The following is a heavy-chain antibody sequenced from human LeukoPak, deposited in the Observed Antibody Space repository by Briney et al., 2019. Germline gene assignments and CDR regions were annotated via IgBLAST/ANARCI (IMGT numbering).Heavy chain of an antibody. V-gene: IGHV4-4*07. Sequence: PSETLSLTCTVSGGSISSYYWTWIRQPAGKGLEWIGRIHTSGSTNYNPALKSRVTMSVDTSKNLFSLKLTSVTAADTAVYYCARVRYSGSYYGHDAFDIWGQGTMVTVSS. J-gene: IGHJ3*02. CDR2: IHTSGST. D-gene: IGHD1-26*01. CDR1: GGSISSYY. CDR3: ARVRYSGSYYGHDAFDI.